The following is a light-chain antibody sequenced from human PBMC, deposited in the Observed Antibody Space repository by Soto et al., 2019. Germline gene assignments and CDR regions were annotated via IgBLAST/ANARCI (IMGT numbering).Light chain of an antibody. Sequence: DIQMTQSPSTLFASVGDIVTITCRASQSIGSWLAWDQQKPGKAPKLLIYKASSLESGVPSRFSGSGSGTEFTLTISSLQPDDFASYYCQQYGSYSPWTFGQGTKVEIK. CDR3: QQYGSYSPWT. V-gene: IGKV1-5*03. CDR2: KAS. J-gene: IGKJ1*01. CDR1: QSIGSW.